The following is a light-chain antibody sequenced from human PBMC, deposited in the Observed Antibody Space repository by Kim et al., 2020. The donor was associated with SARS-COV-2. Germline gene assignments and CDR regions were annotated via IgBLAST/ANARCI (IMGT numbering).Light chain of an antibody. Sequence: QSALTQPASVSGSPGQSITISCTGFSSDIGSHDSVSWYQQHPGKVPKLIIYNVSNRPSGVSTRFSGSQSGNAASLTISALQAEDEADYYCSSYTTSATGVFGGGTQLTVL. CDR3: SSYTTSATGV. CDR2: NVS. V-gene: IGLV2-14*03. J-gene: IGLJ2*01. CDR1: SSDIGSHDS.